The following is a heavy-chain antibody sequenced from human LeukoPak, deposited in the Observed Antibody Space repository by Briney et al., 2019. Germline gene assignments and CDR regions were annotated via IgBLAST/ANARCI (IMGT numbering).Heavy chain of an antibody. CDR2: IIPILGIA. CDR3: ARRITMVRGDPHYGMDV. Sequence: SVKVSCKASGGTLSSYAISWVRQAPGQGLEWMGRIIPILGIANYAQKFQGRVTITADKSTSTAYMELSSLRSEDTAVYYCARRITMVRGDPHYGMDVWGQGTTVTVSS. V-gene: IGHV1-69*04. D-gene: IGHD3-10*01. J-gene: IGHJ6*02. CDR1: GGTLSSYA.